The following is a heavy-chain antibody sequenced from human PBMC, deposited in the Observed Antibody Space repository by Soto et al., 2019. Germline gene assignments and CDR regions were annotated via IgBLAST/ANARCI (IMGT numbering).Heavy chain of an antibody. Sequence: GGSLRLSCAASGFTFSDYWMSWVRQAPGRGLECVANIKQDGSERYYVDSVKGRFTISRDNAKNSLYLQMNSLRAEDTAVYYCARSVITDYWGQGALVNVSS. J-gene: IGHJ4*02. D-gene: IGHD3-22*01. CDR3: ARSVITDY. CDR2: IKQDGSER. CDR1: GFTFSDYW. V-gene: IGHV3-7*01.